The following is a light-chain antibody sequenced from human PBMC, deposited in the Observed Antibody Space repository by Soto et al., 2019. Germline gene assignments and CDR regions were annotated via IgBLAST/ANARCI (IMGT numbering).Light chain of an antibody. CDR2: QTS. CDR1: QSINTR. V-gene: IGKV3-11*01. Sequence: EIVLTQSPATLSSFPGDRVTLSCKASQSINTRLAWYQNRPGQAPRLLIYQTSIRAAGIPARFSASGSGTDFPRTISDVQPEDFALYYCHQRQSWPRTFGQGTNVDI. J-gene: IGKJ1*01. CDR3: HQRQSWPRT.